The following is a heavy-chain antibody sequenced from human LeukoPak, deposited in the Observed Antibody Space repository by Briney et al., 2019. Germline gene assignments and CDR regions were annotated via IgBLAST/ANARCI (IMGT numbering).Heavy chain of an antibody. D-gene: IGHD6-19*01. Sequence: GRSLRLSCAASGFTFDDYAMHWVRQAPGKGLEWVSGISWNSGSIGYADSVKGRFTISRDNAKNSLYLQMNSLRAEDTALYYCAKDGVAVAGALAEYFQHWGQGTLVTVS. J-gene: IGHJ1*01. CDR3: AKDGVAVAGALAEYFQH. V-gene: IGHV3-9*01. CDR2: ISWNSGSI. CDR1: GFTFDDYA.